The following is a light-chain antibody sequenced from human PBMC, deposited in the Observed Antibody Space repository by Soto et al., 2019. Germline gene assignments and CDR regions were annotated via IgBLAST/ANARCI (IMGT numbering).Light chain of an antibody. V-gene: IGKV3-20*01. CDR1: QSVSNNY. Sequence: VLTQSPGILHRSPGQTAPLSCRASQSVSNNYLAWYQQKPGQAPRLLIYGASNRATGIPDRFSGSGSGTDFTLTISRLEPEDFAVYYCQQYNSWPITFGQGTRLEIK. CDR3: QQYNSWPIT. J-gene: IGKJ5*01. CDR2: GAS.